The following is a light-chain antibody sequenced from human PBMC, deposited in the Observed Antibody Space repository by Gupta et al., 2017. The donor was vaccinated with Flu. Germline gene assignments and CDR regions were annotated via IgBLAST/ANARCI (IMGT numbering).Light chain of an antibody. CDR2: LGS. CDR1: QSLLHSNGYNY. V-gene: IGKV2-28*01. Sequence: DIVMTQSPLSLPVTPGEPASISCRSSQSLLHSNGYNYLDWYLQKPGQSPQLLIYLGSNRASGVPDRFSGSGSGTDFTLKISRVEAEDVGVYYCMQALQTPTHVFGQGTKLEIK. CDR3: MQALQTPTHV. J-gene: IGKJ2*01.